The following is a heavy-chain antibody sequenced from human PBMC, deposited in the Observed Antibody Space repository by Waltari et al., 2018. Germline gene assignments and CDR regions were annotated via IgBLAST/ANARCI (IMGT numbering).Heavy chain of an antibody. Sequence: QVQLQQWGAGLLKPSETLSLTCAVYGGSFSGYYWSWIRQPPGKGLEWIGEINHSGRTNYNPSLKSRVTRSVDTSKNQFPLKLSSVTAADTAVYYCARGRRITIFGVVITNRGGYGMDVWGQGTTVTVSS. CDR2: INHSGRT. V-gene: IGHV4-34*01. CDR3: ARGRRITIFGVVITNRGGYGMDV. CDR1: GGSFSGYY. D-gene: IGHD3-3*01. J-gene: IGHJ6*02.